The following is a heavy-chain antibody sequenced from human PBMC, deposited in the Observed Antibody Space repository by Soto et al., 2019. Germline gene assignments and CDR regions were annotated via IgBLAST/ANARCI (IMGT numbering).Heavy chain of an antibody. CDR3: AKEPTYYDFWSGYYTGTNYFDY. Sequence: VGSLRLSCAASGFTFSSYAMSWVRQAPGKGLEWVSAISGSGGSTYYADSVKGRFTISRDNSKNTLYLQMNSLRAEDTAVYYCAKEPTYYDFWSGYYTGTNYFDYWGQGTLVTVSS. J-gene: IGHJ4*02. V-gene: IGHV3-23*01. D-gene: IGHD3-3*01. CDR2: ISGSGGST. CDR1: GFTFSSYA.